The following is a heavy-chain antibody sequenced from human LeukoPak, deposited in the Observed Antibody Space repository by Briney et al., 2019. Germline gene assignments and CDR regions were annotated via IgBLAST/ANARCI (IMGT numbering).Heavy chain of an antibody. J-gene: IGHJ5*02. Sequence: SETLSLTCAVSGGSISSGGYSWSWIRQPPGKGLEWIGYIYHSGSTYYNPSLKSRVTISVDTSKNQFSLKLSSVTAADTAVYYCARHDYSSNWFDPWGQGTLVTVSS. CDR1: GGSISSGGYS. CDR2: IYHSGST. D-gene: IGHD4-11*01. CDR3: ARHDYSSNWFDP. V-gene: IGHV4-30-2*03.